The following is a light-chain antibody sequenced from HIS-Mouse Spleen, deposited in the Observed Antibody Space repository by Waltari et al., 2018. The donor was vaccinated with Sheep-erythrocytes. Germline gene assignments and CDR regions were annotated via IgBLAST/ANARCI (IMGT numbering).Light chain of an antibody. J-gene: IGKJ2*01. V-gene: IGKV1-9*01. Sequence: DIQLTQAPSFLSASVGDTGTITCRASQGISSYLAWYQQKPGKAPKLLIYAASTLQSGVPSRFSGSGSGTEFTLTISSLQPEDFATYYCQQLNSYPHTFGQGTKLEIK. CDR1: QGISSY. CDR2: AAS. CDR3: QQLNSYPHT.